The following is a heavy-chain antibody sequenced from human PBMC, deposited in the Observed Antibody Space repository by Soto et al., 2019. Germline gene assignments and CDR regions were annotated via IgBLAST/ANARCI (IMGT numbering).Heavy chain of an antibody. D-gene: IGHD3-22*01. CDR2: IYTDDST. Sequence: EVQLVDSGGALIQPGGSLRLSCADSGFTDSSSYMSWVRQAPGKGLEWVSIIYTDDSTNYADSVKGRFTISRDNSKTTLYLQMNRLRAEDTAVYYCARPVDFYDSSGYYYDRAFDIRGQGTMVTVSS. J-gene: IGHJ3*02. V-gene: IGHV3-53*01. CDR1: GFTDSSSY. CDR3: ARPVDFYDSSGYYYDRAFDI.